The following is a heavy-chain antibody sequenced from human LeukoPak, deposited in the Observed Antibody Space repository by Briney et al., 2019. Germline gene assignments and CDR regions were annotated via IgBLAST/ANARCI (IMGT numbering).Heavy chain of an antibody. Sequence: GASVKVSCKASGYTFTGYYMHWVRQAPGQGLEWMGWINPNSGGTNYAQKFQGRVTMTRDTSISTAYMELSRLRSDDTAVYYCAREIAAAGRYLGAFDIWGQGTMVTVSS. J-gene: IGHJ3*02. CDR3: AREIAAAGRYLGAFDI. CDR1: GYTFTGYY. D-gene: IGHD6-13*01. CDR2: INPNSGGT. V-gene: IGHV1-2*02.